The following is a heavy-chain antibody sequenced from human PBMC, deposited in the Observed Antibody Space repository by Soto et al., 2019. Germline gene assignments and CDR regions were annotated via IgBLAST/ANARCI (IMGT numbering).Heavy chain of an antibody. CDR1: GFTFSSYA. CDR3: AKAYDSSGYLYPPPFDY. V-gene: IGHV3-23*01. J-gene: IGHJ4*02. CDR2: ISGSGGST. D-gene: IGHD3-22*01. Sequence: PGGSLRLSCAASGFTFSSYAMSWVRQAPGKGLEWVSAISGSGGSTYYADSVKGRFTISRDNSKNTLYLQMNSLRAEDTAVYYCAKAYDSSGYLYPPPFDYWGQGTLVTVS.